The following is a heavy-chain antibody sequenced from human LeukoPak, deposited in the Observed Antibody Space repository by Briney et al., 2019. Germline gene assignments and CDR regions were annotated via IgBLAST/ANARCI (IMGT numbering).Heavy chain of an antibody. D-gene: IGHD6-19*01. Sequence: SETLSLTCTVSGGSLSSYYWSWIRQPPGKGLEWIGYIYYSGSTNYNPSLKSRVTISVDTSKNQFSLKLSSVTAADTAVYYCARGGVAVVPIDYWGQGTLVTVSS. J-gene: IGHJ4*02. CDR3: ARGGVAVVPIDY. V-gene: IGHV4-59*08. CDR2: IYYSGST. CDR1: GGSLSSYY.